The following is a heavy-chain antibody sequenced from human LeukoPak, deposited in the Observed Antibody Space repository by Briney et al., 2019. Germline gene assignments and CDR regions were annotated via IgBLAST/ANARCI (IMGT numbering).Heavy chain of an antibody. Sequence: PGGSLRLSCAASGFTFSSYAMSWVRQAPGKGLEWVSAISGSGGSTYYADSVKGRFTISRDNSKNTLYLQMNSLRAEDTAVYYGAKDGAQEGYCGGDCCPGDDFDIWGQGTMVTVSS. CDR1: GFTFSSYA. CDR2: ISGSGGST. CDR3: AKDGAQEGYCGGDCCPGDDFDI. V-gene: IGHV3-23*01. D-gene: IGHD2-21*02. J-gene: IGHJ3*02.